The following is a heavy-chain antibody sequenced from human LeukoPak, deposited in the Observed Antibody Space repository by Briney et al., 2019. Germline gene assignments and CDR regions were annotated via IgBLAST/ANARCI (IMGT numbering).Heavy chain of an antibody. V-gene: IGHV3-23*01. CDR1: GFTFSSYS. D-gene: IGHD5-12*01. CDR2: ISDSGGST. CDR3: AKGRGYSGYTLFDY. J-gene: IGHJ4*02. Sequence: GGSLRLSCAASGFTFSSYSMNWVRQAPGKGLEWVSGISDSGGSTYYADSVKGRFTISRDNSKNTLYLQMNSLRAEDTAVYYCAKGRGYSGYTLFDYWGQGTLVTVSS.